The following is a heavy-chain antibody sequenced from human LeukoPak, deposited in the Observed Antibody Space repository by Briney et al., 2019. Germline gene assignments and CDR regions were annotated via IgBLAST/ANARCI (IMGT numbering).Heavy chain of an antibody. V-gene: IGHV3-23*01. CDR1: GFTFTTFA. D-gene: IGHD5-18*01. CDR3: ARVGVYSYGLFDY. Sequence: GSLRLSCAASGFTFTTFAMSWVRQAPGKGLEWVSGITSGGKTYYADSVKGRFTISRDNSKNTLYLQMNSLRAEDTAVYYCARVGVYSYGLFDYWGQGTLVTVSS. CDR2: ITSGGKT. J-gene: IGHJ4*02.